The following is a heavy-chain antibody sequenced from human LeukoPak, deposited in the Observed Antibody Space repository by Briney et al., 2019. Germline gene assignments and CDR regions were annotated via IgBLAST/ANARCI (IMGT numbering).Heavy chain of an antibody. CDR2: FDPEDGET. Sequence: ASVKVSCKVSGYTLTELSMHWVRQAPGKGPEWMGGFDPEDGETIYAQKFQDRVTMTEDTSTDTAYMELSSLRSEDTAVYYCARVGIAAILDYYYYMDVWGKGTTVTVSS. CDR3: ARVGIAAILDYYYYMDV. D-gene: IGHD6-13*01. V-gene: IGHV1-24*01. J-gene: IGHJ6*03. CDR1: GYTLTELS.